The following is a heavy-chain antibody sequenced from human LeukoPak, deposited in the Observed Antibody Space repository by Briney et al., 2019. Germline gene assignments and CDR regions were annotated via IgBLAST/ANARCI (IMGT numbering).Heavy chain of an antibody. Sequence: GGSLRLSCAASGFTFSSYGMHWVRQAPGKGLEWVAVISYDGSTKYHADSVKGRFTISRDNSKNTLYLQMNSLRAEDTAVYYCAKETKVPAAIGDYYYYYGMDVWGQGTTVTVSS. D-gene: IGHD2-2*02. CDR1: GFTFSSYG. CDR3: AKETKVPAAIGDYYYYYGMDV. CDR2: ISYDGSTK. V-gene: IGHV3-30*18. J-gene: IGHJ6*02.